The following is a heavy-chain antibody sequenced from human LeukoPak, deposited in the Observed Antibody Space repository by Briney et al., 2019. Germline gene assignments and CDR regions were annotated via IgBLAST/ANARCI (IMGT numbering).Heavy chain of an antibody. CDR3: ARGRGGAFDI. CDR1: GGSISSSSYY. Sequence: SETLSLTCTVSGGSISSSSYYWGWIRQPPGKGLEWIGSIYYSGSTYYNPSLKSRVTISVDTSKNQFSLKLSSATAADTAVYYCARGRGGAFDIWGQGTMVTVSS. D-gene: IGHD3-16*01. CDR2: IYYSGST. J-gene: IGHJ3*02. V-gene: IGHV4-39*07.